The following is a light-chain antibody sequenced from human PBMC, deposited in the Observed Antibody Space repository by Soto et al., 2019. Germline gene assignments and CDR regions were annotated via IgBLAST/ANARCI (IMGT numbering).Light chain of an antibody. V-gene: IGKV1-13*02. CDR2: DAS. J-gene: IGKJ2*01. Sequence: AIQLTQSPSSLSASVGDRVTITCRASEDISNTLAWYQQKPGKGPKLLISDASTLDTGVPSRFSGSGSGTDFPLTISTLQPEDFGTYYCQQFNSYPQGYTFGQGTKLEVK. CDR1: EDISNT. CDR3: QQFNSYPQGYT.